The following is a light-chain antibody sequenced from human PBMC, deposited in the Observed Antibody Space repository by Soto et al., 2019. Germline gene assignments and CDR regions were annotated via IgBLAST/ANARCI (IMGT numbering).Light chain of an antibody. CDR2: GAS. J-gene: IGKJ2*01. V-gene: IGKV3-20*01. CDR3: QQYDSSPPYT. CDR1: QSLRRSY. Sequence: EIVLTQSPGTLSLSPGERATLSCRASQSLRRSYLVWYQQKPGQAPRLLIYGASSRATGIPDRFSGSGSGTDFTLTISRLEXXXXXXXXCQQYDSSPPYTFGQGTNLEIK.